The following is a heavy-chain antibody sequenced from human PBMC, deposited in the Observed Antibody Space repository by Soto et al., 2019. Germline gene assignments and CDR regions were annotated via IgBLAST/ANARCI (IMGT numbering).Heavy chain of an antibody. CDR3: AKAIRYSSSWYYFDY. J-gene: IGHJ4*02. CDR2: ISGSGGST. V-gene: IGHV3-23*01. Sequence: QSGGSLRLSCAASGFTFSSYAMSWVRQAPGKGLEWVSAISGSGGSTYYADSVKGRFTISRDNSKNTLYLQMNSLRAEDTAVYYCAKAIRYSSSWYYFDYWGQGTLVTVSS. D-gene: IGHD6-13*01. CDR1: GFTFSSYA.